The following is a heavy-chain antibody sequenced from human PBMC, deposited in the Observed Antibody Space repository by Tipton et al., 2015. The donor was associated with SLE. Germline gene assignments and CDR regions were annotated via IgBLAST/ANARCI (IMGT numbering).Heavy chain of an antibody. CDR3: ARQWQCLVRGYFDY. D-gene: IGHD6-19*01. V-gene: IGHV4-38-2*01. J-gene: IGHJ4*02. CDR2: IYHSGST. Sequence: TLSLTCAVSGYSISSGYYWGWIRQPPGKGLEWIGSIYHSGSTYYNPSLKSRVTISVDTSKNQFSLKVSSVTAADTAVNYCARQWQCLVRGYFDYWGQGTRVTVS. CDR1: GYSISSGYY.